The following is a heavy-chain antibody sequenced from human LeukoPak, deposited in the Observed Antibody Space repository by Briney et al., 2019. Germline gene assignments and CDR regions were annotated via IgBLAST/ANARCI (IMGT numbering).Heavy chain of an antibody. CDR3: ATIYGDFSDFDY. V-gene: IGHV4-34*01. D-gene: IGHD4-17*01. CDR2: ITHHGRT. J-gene: IGHJ4*02. Sequence: SETLSLTCAIYGGSFSNYYYNWVRQPPGKGLEWIGEITHHGRTNYNPSLKSRVTISVATSKNQFSLKLSSVAAADTAVYYCATIYGDFSDFDYWGQGTLVTVSS. CDR1: GGSFSNYY.